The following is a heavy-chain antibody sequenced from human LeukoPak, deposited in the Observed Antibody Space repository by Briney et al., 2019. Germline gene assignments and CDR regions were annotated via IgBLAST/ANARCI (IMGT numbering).Heavy chain of an antibody. CDR3: ARERDGRFFDY. Sequence: GGSLRLSCAASGFTFSSYWMTWVCQAPGKGLEWVANIKQDGGEKYFVDSVRGRFTISRDNSKNSLHLQMNTLRAEDTAVYYCARERDGRFFDYWGQGTLVTVSS. J-gene: IGHJ4*02. CDR2: IKQDGGEK. V-gene: IGHV3-7*01. D-gene: IGHD5-24*01. CDR1: GFTFSSYW.